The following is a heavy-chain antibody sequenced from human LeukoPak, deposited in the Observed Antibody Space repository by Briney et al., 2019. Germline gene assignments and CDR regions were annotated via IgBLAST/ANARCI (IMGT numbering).Heavy chain of an antibody. CDR2: IQNSART. CDR3: ATDYSNFYGMDV. J-gene: IGHJ6*02. CDR1: GGSVNSGSYF. D-gene: IGHD4-11*01. V-gene: IGHV4-61*01. Sequence: SETLSLTCTVSGGSVNSGSYFWSWIRQPPGKGLEWIGYIQNSARTNYNPSLESRVTISVDSSKDQFSLRLSSVTAADTAVYYCATDYSNFYGMDVWGQGTTVTVSS.